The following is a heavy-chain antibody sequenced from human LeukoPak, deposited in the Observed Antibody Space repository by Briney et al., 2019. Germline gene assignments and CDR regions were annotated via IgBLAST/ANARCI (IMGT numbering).Heavy chain of an antibody. Sequence: GGTLRLSCAASGFTFSSYGMSWVRQAPGKGLEWVSAISGSGGSTYYADSVKGRFTISRDNSKNTLYLQMNSLRAEDTAVYYCAKLPGTVTGNYYYYYMDVWGKGTTVTVSS. CDR1: GFTFSSYG. CDR2: ISGSGGST. D-gene: IGHD4-17*01. J-gene: IGHJ6*03. V-gene: IGHV3-23*01. CDR3: AKLPGTVTGNYYYYYMDV.